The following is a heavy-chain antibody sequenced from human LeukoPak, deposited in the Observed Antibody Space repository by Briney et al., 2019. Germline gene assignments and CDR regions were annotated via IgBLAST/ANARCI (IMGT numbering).Heavy chain of an antibody. V-gene: IGHV3-74*01. J-gene: IGHJ4*02. CDR2: INSDGSST. D-gene: IGHD4-17*01. CDR1: GFSFSSYW. Sequence: GGSLRLSCAASGFSFSSYWMHWVRQAPGKGLVWVSRINSDGSSTSYADSVKGRFTISRDNAKNTLYLQMNSLRAEDTAVYYCARDWYGDSGFDYWGQGTLVTVSS. CDR3: ARDWYGDSGFDY.